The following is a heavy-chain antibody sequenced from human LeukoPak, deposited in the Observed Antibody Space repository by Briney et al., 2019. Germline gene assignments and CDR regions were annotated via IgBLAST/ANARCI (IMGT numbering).Heavy chain of an antibody. CDR2: IYYSGNT. Sequence: SETLSLTCTVSGGSISSRNYYWGWVRQSPGKGLEWIVSIYYSGNTYYNPSLRSRVTVSKDTSKNYFSLELSSVTAADTAVYYCARALYAFGPLVYYYYGMDVWGQGTTVTVSS. V-gene: IGHV4-39*02. J-gene: IGHJ6*02. CDR3: ARALYAFGPLVYYYYGMDV. D-gene: IGHD3-16*01. CDR1: GGSISSRNYY.